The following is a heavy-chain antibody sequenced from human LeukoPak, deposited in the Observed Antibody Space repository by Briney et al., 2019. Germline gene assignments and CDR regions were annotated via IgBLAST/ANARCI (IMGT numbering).Heavy chain of an antibody. Sequence: SETLSLTCTVSGGSISSYYWSWIRQPPGKGLEWIGYIYYSGSTNYNPSLKSRATISVDTSKNQFSLKLSSVTAADTAVYYCARRRGIAAAGGDWFDPWGQGTLVTVSS. J-gene: IGHJ5*02. CDR3: ARRRGIAAAGGDWFDP. CDR1: GGSISSYY. CDR2: IYYSGST. V-gene: IGHV4-59*08. D-gene: IGHD6-13*01.